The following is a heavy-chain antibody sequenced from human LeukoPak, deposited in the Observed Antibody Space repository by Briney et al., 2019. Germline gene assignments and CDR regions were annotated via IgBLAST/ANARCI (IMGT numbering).Heavy chain of an antibody. CDR2: IYSGANT. CDR1: GFTVSSNY. J-gene: IGHJ4*02. Sequence: GSLRLSCAASGFTVSSNYMSWVRQAPGKGLEWVSVIYSGANTYYADSVKGRFTISRDNSKNTLYLQMNSLRAEDTAVYYCARDNYGSGSYYPFEYWGQGTLVTVSS. V-gene: IGHV3-66*01. CDR3: ARDNYGSGSYYPFEY. D-gene: IGHD3-10*01.